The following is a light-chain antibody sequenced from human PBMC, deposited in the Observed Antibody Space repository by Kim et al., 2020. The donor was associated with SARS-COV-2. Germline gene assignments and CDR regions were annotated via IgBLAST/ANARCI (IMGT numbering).Light chain of an antibody. CDR3: HQYNDWPRT. V-gene: IGKV3-15*01. CDR1: QSVSSN. Sequence: EIVMTQSPATLSVSPGERATVSCRASQSVSSNFAWYQQKPGQAPRLLIYRASTRATAIPARFSGSGSGTEFTLTISSLQSEDFVVYYCHQYNDWPRTFGQGTKVDIK. CDR2: RAS. J-gene: IGKJ1*01.